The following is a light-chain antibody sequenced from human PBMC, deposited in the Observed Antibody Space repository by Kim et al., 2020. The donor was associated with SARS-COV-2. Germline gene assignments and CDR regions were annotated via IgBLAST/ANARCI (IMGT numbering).Light chain of an antibody. CDR2: GAS. CDR1: RSVNRH. V-gene: IGKV3-15*01. Sequence: VTLSCRASRSVNRHLAWYQQRRGQPPRLLIHGASNRATDVPPRFSGSGSGTEFTLTISGLQSEDFATYYCQQYSHWPPYAFGQGTKLEI. CDR3: QQYSHWPPYA. J-gene: IGKJ2*01.